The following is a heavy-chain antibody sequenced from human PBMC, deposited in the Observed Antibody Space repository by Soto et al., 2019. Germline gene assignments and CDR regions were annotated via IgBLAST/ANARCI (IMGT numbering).Heavy chain of an antibody. V-gene: IGHV3-33*01. D-gene: IGHD1-26*01. J-gene: IGHJ5*02. CDR1: GFTFSSYG. CDR3: PRAGGRGSYLNWFDP. CDR2: IWYDGSNK. Sequence: ESGGGVVQPGRSLRLSCAASGFTFSSYGMHWVRQAPGKGLEWVAVIWYDGSNKYYADSVKGRFTISRDNSKNTLYLQMNSLRAEDPAVYYCPRAGGRGSYLNWFDPWGQGTLVTVSS.